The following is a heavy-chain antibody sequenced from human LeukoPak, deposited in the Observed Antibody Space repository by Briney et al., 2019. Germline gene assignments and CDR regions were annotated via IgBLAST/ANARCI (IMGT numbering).Heavy chain of an antibody. J-gene: IGHJ6*02. V-gene: IGHV3-30*18. CDR3: AKDRLGTGGYYYYGMDV. Sequence: GGSLRLSCAASGFTFSSYGMHWVRQAPGKGLEWMAVISYDGSNKYYADSVKGRFTISRDNSKNTLYLQMNSLRAEDTAVYYCAKDRLGTGGYYYYGMDVWGQGTTVTVSS. D-gene: IGHD7-27*01. CDR1: GFTFSSYG. CDR2: ISYDGSNK.